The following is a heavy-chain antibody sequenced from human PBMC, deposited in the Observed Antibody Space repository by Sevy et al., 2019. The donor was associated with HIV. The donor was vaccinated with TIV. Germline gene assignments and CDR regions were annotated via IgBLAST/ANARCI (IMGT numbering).Heavy chain of an antibody. CDR2: ISATGGST. J-gene: IGHJ3*02. CDR1: GFSFSDYG. CDR3: AKEALTYYSVPGSYLAGAFDI. D-gene: IGHD3-10*01. V-gene: IGHV3-23*01. Sequence: GGSLRLSCEVAGFSFSDYGMTWVRQAPGKGLEWVSSISATGGSTYYADFVDGRFTVSRDNSKNTVYLCMDGLRAEDTAVYYCAKEALTYYSVPGSYLAGAFDIWGQGTMVTVSS.